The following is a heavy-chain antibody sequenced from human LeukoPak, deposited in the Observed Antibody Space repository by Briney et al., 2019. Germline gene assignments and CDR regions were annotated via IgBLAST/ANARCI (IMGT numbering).Heavy chain of an antibody. CDR3: ARDPLSYCGGDCYAIDAFDI. D-gene: IGHD2-21*02. V-gene: IGHV1-18*01. J-gene: IGHJ3*02. CDR1: GYTFTNYG. CDR2: ISAYNGNT. Sequence: ASAKVSCKASGYTFTNYGITWVRQAPGQGLEWMGWISAYNGNTNYAQKLQGRVTMTTDTSTSTAYMELRSLRSDDTAVYYCARDPLSYCGGDCYAIDAFDIWGQGTMVTVSS.